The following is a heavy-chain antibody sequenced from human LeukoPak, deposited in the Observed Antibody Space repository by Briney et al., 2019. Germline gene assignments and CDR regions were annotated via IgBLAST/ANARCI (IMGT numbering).Heavy chain of an antibody. J-gene: IGHJ3*02. V-gene: IGHV3-7*01. CDR3: ARGVRGGTQYDAFDI. CDR1: RFTFSNYW. D-gene: IGHD1-7*01. CDR2: IKQDGSNA. Sequence: PGGSLRLSCVASRFTFSNYWMHWVRHAPGRGLEWVANIKQDGSNAYYVDSVKGRFTISRDNAKNSVYLQMNSLRAEDTAVYYCARGVRGGTQYDAFDIWGQGTMVTVSS.